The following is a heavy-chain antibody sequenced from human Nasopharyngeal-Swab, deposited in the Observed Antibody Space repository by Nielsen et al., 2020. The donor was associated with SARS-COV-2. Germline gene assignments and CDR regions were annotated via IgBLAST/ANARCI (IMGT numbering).Heavy chain of an antibody. CDR2: IIPFNGNA. V-gene: IGHV1-45*02. Sequence: SVKVSCKASGGSITYRFLHWMRQAPGQALEWMGWIIPFNGNAKYAQKFQGRVSITRDGSRTTASLELSSLRPDDTAMYFCASGQCINGVCNPTDGLDVWGQGTSVTVS. CDR3: ASGQCINGVCNPTDGLDV. J-gene: IGHJ6*02. D-gene: IGHD2-8*01. CDR1: GGSITYRF.